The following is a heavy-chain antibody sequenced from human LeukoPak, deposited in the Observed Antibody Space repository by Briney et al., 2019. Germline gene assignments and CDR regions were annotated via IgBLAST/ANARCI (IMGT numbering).Heavy chain of an antibody. CDR1: GFTFSCYA. D-gene: IGHD1-26*01. CDR3: AKDGDGGSYYVLFDY. Sequence: GGSLRLSCAASGFTFSCYAMSWLRQAPGKGLEWVSVISCSGGNTYYADSVKGRFTISRDNSKSTLFLQMNSLRDEDTAVYYCAKDGDGGSYYVLFDYWGQGALVTVSS. V-gene: IGHV3-23*01. J-gene: IGHJ4*02. CDR2: ISCSGGNT.